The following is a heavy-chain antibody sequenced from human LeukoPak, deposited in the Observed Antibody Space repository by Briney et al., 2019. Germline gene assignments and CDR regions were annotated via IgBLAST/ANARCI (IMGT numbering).Heavy chain of an antibody. J-gene: IGHJ4*02. V-gene: IGHV3-11*01. Sequence: VGSLRLSCAASGFTFSDYYMSWIRQAPGQGLERVSYISISGSTIYYADSVKGRFTVSRDNAKNSLYLQMNSLRAEDTAVYYCAREGLQVDVYWGQGTLVTVSS. D-gene: IGHD5-24*01. CDR1: GFTFSDYY. CDR3: AREGLQVDVY. CDR2: ISISGSTI.